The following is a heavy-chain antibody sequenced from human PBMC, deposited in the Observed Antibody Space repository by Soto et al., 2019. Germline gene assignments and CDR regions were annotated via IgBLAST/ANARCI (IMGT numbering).Heavy chain of an antibody. J-gene: IGHJ6*02. Sequence: QVQLVQSGAEVKKPGSSVKVSCKASGGTFSSYAISWVRQAPRQGLEWMGGIIPIFGTANYAQKFQGRVTITEDEATSTAYMELSSLRSEDTAVYYCARARVGASSVGGSYYGMDVWGQGTTVTVSS. D-gene: IGHD1-26*01. V-gene: IGHV1-69*01. CDR1: GGTFSSYA. CDR3: ARARVGASSVGGSYYGMDV. CDR2: IIPIFGTA.